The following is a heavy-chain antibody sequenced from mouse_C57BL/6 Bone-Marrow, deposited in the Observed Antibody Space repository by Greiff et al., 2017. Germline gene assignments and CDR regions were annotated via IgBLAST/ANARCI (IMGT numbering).Heavy chain of an antibody. J-gene: IGHJ2*01. D-gene: IGHD3-3*01. CDR2: IHPNSGST. V-gene: IGHV1-64*01. CDR1: GYTFPSYW. CDR3: EGSYY. Sequence: QVQLQQPGADLVQPGASVKLSCKPSGYTFPSYWMPWVKQRPGKGLGWIGMIHPNSGSTNYNEKFKRKATLTVDKSSSTAYMQLSSLTSEDSAVYYCEGSYYWGQGTTLTVSS.